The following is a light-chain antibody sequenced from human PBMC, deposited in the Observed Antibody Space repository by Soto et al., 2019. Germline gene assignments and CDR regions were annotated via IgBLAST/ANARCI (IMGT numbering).Light chain of an antibody. CDR1: QSIGSK. J-gene: IGKJ5*01. CDR3: QQYNNGQLA. CDR2: DAS. Sequence: EILMTQSPATLSVSPGEKATLSCRASQSIGSKLAWYQQKPGQVPRLLIYDASARALATPARFDGSASGTECTLTIPSLQSDDFAVYSCQQYNNGQLAFCKGTRREI. V-gene: IGKV3-15*01.